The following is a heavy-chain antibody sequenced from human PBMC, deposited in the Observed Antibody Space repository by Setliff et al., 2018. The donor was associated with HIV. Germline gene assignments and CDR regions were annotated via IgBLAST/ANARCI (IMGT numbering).Heavy chain of an antibody. D-gene: IGHD3-16*02. CDR1: GYPFTDHY. CDR2: INPHSGGT. J-gene: IGHJ4*02. V-gene: IGHV1-2*02. CDR3: ARDDSVIVGGPDY. Sequence: ASVKVSCKTSGYPFTDHYIHWVRQAPGQGLEWMGWINPHSGGTNYAQKFQGRVTMTRDTSITTAYMELTRLMSDDTAVYFCARDDSVIVGGPDYWGQGTLVTVSS.